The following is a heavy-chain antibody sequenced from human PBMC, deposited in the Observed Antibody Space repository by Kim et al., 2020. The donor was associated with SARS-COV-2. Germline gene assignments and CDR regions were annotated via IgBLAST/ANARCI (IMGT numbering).Heavy chain of an antibody. D-gene: IGHD3-16*01. V-gene: IGHV3-9*01. J-gene: IGHJ6*02. CDR3: TRGRGGFNV. Sequence: NIGYADSGKGRFAISRDNAKNSVYLQMSSLRPEDTALYYCTRGRGGFNVWGQGTMVTVSS. CDR2: NI.